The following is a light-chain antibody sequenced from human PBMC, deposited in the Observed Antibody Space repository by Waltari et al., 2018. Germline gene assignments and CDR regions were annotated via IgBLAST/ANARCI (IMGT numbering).Light chain of an antibody. CDR2: DAS. CDR3: QQSYSPPLT. CDR1: QSVSTY. Sequence: EIVLTQSPATLSLSPGERATLSCRASQSVSTYLAWYQQRPGQAPRLLIYDASNRATGIPARFSGSGSGTDFTLAISSPQPEDFATYYCQQSYSPPLTFGGGTKVEIK. V-gene: IGKV3-11*01. J-gene: IGKJ4*01.